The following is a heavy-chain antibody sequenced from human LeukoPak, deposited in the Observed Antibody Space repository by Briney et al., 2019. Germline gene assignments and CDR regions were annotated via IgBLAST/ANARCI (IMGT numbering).Heavy chain of an antibody. CDR1: GFTFSDHY. V-gene: IGHV3-72*01. Sequence: PGGSLRLSCAASGFTFSDHYMDWVRQAPGKGLEWVGRTRNKANSYTTEYAASVKGRFTISRDDSKNSLYLQMNSLKTEDTAVYYCATYYYGSGTSFIDYWGQGTLVTVSS. CDR2: TRNKANSYTT. D-gene: IGHD3-10*01. CDR3: ATYYYGSGTSFIDY. J-gene: IGHJ4*02.